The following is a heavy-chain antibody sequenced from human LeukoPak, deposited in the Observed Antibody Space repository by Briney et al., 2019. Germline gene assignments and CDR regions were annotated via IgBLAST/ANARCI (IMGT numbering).Heavy chain of an antibody. V-gene: IGHV4-31*11. CDR2: IYYSGST. CDR3: ARDAVAGTSYYYYYYGMDV. CDR1: GGSFSGYY. J-gene: IGHJ6*02. D-gene: IGHD6-19*01. Sequence: SETLSLTCAVYGGSFSGYYWSWIRQHPGKGLEWIGYIYYSGSTYYNPSLKSRVTISVDTSKNQFSLKLSSVTAADTAVYYCARDAVAGTSYYYYYYGMDVWGQGTTVTVSS.